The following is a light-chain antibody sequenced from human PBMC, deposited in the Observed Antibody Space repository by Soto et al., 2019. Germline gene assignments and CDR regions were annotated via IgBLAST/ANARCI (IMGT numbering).Light chain of an antibody. Sequence: QSALTQPASVSGSPGQSITISCTGTSSDVGGYTYVSWYQQHPGKAPKLMIYDVSYRPSGVSNRFSGSKSGNTASLTISGLRAEDEADYYCCSSTSSNTYVFGTGTKLTVL. CDR3: CSSTSSNTYV. CDR2: DVS. CDR1: SSDVGGYTY. J-gene: IGLJ1*01. V-gene: IGLV2-14*01.